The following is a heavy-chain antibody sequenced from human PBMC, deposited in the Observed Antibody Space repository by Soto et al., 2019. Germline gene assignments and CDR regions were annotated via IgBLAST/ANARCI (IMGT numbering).Heavy chain of an antibody. CDR1: GYTLTELS. CDR2: FDPEDGET. V-gene: IGHV1-24*01. CDR3: ATVPITMVRGVIIDDY. J-gene: IGHJ4*02. D-gene: IGHD3-10*01. Sequence: ASVKVSCKVSGYTLTELSMHWVRQAPGKGLEWMGGFDPEDGETIYAQKFQGRVTMTEDTSTDTAYMELSSLRSGDTAVYYCATVPITMVRGVIIDDYWGQGTLVTVSS.